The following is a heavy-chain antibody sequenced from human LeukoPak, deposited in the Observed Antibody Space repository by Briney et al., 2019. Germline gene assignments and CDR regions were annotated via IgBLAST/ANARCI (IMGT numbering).Heavy chain of an antibody. CDR2: ISSTSNYI. V-gene: IGHV3-21*01. CDR3: ARDHPPSYYYDSSGHRDYFDY. Sequence: PGGSLRLSCAASGFTFSSYSMNWVRQAPGKGLEWVSSISSTSNYIYYADSVKGRFTISRDNAKNSLYLLMNSLRAEDTAVYYCARDHPPSYYYDSSGHRDYFDYWGQGALVTVSS. CDR1: GFTFSSYS. J-gene: IGHJ4*02. D-gene: IGHD3-22*01.